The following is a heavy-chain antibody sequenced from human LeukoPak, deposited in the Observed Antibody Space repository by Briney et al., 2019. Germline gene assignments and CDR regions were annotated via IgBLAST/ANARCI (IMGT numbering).Heavy chain of an antibody. Sequence: GGSLRLSCTTSGFTFSNYAMHWVRQAPGKGPEWVAVISYDGSIKHYADSVQGRFSISRDNSKNTLDLQMNSLRVEDTAVYYCARIVGATTYWGQGTLVTVSS. J-gene: IGHJ4*02. V-gene: IGHV3-30-3*01. D-gene: IGHD1-26*01. CDR1: GFTFSNYA. CDR3: ARIVGATTY. CDR2: ISYDGSIK.